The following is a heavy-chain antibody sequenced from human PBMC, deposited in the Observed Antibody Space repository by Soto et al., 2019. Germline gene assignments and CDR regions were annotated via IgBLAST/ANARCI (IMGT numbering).Heavy chain of an antibody. CDR1: GGAFSTSD. CDR2: IIPVFGAA. J-gene: IGHJ3*01. CDR3: ARDPRSGWAHDDFDV. V-gene: IGHV1-69*01. D-gene: IGHD3-22*01. Sequence: QVHLLQSGAEVKMPGSSVRVSCASSGGAFSTSDIGWVRQAPGQGLAWMGGIIPVFGAANYAQKFKGRVTITADESTRTAYLEMSSLKPEDTATYYCARDPRSGWAHDDFDVWGPGTSIIVSS.